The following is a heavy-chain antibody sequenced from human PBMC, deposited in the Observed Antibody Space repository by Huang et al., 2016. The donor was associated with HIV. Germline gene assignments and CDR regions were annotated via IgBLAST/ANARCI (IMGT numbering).Heavy chain of an antibody. CDR2: IGSDSRDT. CDR1: GYDFGSYG. D-gene: IGHD4-4*01. Sequence: QVQLVQSGGEVMQPGASVRVSCKASGYDFGSYGMGGVSSAPGQGLEWPGGIGSDSRDTSSAQKCQGRVTMTTDTSTTTTYMELRSLRSDDTAMYYCARDPYYSNRWKRNDASFLWGQGTMITVSS. V-gene: IGHV1-18*01. CDR3: ARDPYYSNRWKRNDASFL. J-gene: IGHJ3*01.